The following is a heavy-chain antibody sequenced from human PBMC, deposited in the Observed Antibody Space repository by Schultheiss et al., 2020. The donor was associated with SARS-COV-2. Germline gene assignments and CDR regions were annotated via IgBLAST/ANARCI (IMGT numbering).Heavy chain of an antibody. CDR2: IWYDGSNK. J-gene: IGHJ6*02. CDR1: GFTFSSYG. CDR3: ARVGGYDKNYYYYGMDV. Sequence: GGSLRLSCAASGFTFSSYGMHWVRQAPGKGLEWVAVIWYDGSNKYYADSVKGRFTISRDNSKNTLFLQMNSLRAGDTAVYYCARVGGYDKNYYYYGMDVWGQGTTVTVSS. D-gene: IGHD5-12*01. V-gene: IGHV3-33*08.